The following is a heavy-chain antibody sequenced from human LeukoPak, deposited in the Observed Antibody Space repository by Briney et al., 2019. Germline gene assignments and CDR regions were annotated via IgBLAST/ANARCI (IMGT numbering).Heavy chain of an antibody. CDR2: INHSGST. Sequence: SETLSLTCAVYGGSFSGYYWSWIRQPPGKGLEWIGEINHSGSTNYNPSLKSRVTISVDTSKNQFSLKLGSVTAADTAVYYCARVSYYDSSGNRGAFDYWGQGTLVTVSS. CDR1: GGSFSGYY. CDR3: ARVSYYDSSGNRGAFDY. V-gene: IGHV4-34*01. D-gene: IGHD3-22*01. J-gene: IGHJ4*02.